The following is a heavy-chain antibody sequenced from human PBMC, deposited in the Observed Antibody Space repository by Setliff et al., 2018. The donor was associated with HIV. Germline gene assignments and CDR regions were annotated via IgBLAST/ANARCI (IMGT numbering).Heavy chain of an antibody. Sequence: GASVKVSCKASGDTFRSYAIGWVRQAPGQGLEWMGRIVPKLGITNYAQKFQTRVTFSADDFRTTAYMEMTTLRSEDTAVYYCARSRGIAVARYGYYFDYWGQGTLVTVSS. D-gene: IGHD6-13*01. CDR2: IVPKLGIT. V-gene: IGHV1-69*04. CDR3: ARSRGIAVARYGYYFDY. CDR1: GDTFRSYA. J-gene: IGHJ4*02.